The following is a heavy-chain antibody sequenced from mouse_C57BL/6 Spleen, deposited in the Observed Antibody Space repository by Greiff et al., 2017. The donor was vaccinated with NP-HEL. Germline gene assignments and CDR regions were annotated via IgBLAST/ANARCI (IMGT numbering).Heavy chain of an antibody. CDR1: GYTFTSYW. J-gene: IGHJ2*01. CDR3: ARWIYDGYFDY. D-gene: IGHD2-3*01. V-gene: IGHV1-52*01. Sequence: VQLQQPGAELVRPGSSVKLSCKASGYTFTSYWMHWVKQRPIQGLEWIGNIDPSDSETHYNQKFKDKATLTVDKSSSTAYMQLSSLTSEDSAVYYCARWIYDGYFDYWGQGTTLTVSS. CDR2: IDPSDSET.